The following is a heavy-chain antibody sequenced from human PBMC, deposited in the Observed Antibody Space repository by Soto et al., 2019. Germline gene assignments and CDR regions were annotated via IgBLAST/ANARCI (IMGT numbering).Heavy chain of an antibody. CDR2: IYYSGST. Sequence: ETLSLTCTVSGGSMSSSSYYWVWIRQPPGKGLEWIGSIYYSGSTYYNPSLKSRVTISVDTSKKQFSLKLSSVTAADTAVYYCAIRKIPVPRRWTDPCCPAILVTLFS. V-gene: IGHV4-39*01. D-gene: IGHD2-15*01. J-gene: IGHJ5*02. CDR3: AIRKIPVPRRWTDP. CDR1: GGSMSSSSYY.